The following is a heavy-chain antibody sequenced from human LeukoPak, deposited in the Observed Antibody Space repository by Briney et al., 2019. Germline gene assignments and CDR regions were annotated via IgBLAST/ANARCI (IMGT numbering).Heavy chain of an antibody. V-gene: IGHV3-20*04. CDR3: ARPRGCGSSRCNNFDY. CDR1: GFTFDDYG. J-gene: IGHJ4*02. Sequence: GGSLRLSCAASGFTFDDYGMSWVRQAPGKGLEWVSGINWNGGSTGYADSVKGRFTISRDNAKNSLYLQMNRLRAEDTAVYYCARPRGCGSSRCNNFDYWGQGTLVTDSS. CDR2: INWNGGST. D-gene: IGHD2-2*01.